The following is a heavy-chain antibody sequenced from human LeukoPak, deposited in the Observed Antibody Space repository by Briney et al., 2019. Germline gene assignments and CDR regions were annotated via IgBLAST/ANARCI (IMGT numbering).Heavy chain of an antibody. J-gene: IGHJ4*02. CDR3: ARVLYGSGSYPLKYYFDY. Sequence: GSLRLSCAASGFTFSSYAMSWVRQPPGKGLEWIGSIYYSGSTYYNPSLKSRVTISVDTSKNQYSLKLSSVTAADTAVYYCARVLYGSGSYPLKYYFDYWGQGTLVTVSS. CDR1: GFTFSSYA. CDR2: IYYSGST. V-gene: IGHV4-59*01. D-gene: IGHD3-10*01.